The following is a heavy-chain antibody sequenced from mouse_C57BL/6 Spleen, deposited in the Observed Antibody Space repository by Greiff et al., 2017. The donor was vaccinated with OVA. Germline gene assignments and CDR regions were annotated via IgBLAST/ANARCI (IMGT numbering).Heavy chain of an antibody. CDR3: ASSGSRYAMDY. CDR1: GYAFTNYL. D-gene: IGHD1-1*01. CDR2: INPGSGGT. V-gene: IGHV1-54*01. J-gene: IGHJ4*01. Sequence: VQLQQSGAELVRPGTSVKVSCKASGYAFTNYLIEWVKQRPGQGLEWIGVINPGSGGTNYNEKFKGKATLTADKSSSTAYMQLSSLTSEDSAVDFCASSGSRYAMDYWGQGTSVTVSS.